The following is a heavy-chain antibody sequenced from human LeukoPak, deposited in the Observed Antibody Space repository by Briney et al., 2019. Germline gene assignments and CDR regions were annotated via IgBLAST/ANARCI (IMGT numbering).Heavy chain of an antibody. V-gene: IGHV1-2*02. D-gene: IGHD3-10*01. J-gene: IGHJ3*02. Sequence: ASVKVSCKASGYTFTSYYMHWVRQAPGQGLEWMGWINPNSGGTNYAQKFQGRVTMTRDTSISTAYMELSRLRSDDTAVYYCARDLTDYGSGSSSDPPDAFDIWGQGTMVTVSS. CDR3: ARDLTDYGSGSSSDPPDAFDI. CDR1: GYTFTSYY. CDR2: INPNSGGT.